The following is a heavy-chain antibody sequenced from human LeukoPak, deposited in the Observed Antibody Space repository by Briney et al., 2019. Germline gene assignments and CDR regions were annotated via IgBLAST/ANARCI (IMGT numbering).Heavy chain of an antibody. Sequence: ASVKVSCKASGYTFTGYYMHWVRQAPGQGLEWMGWINPNSGGTNYAQKFQGRVTMTRDTSISTAYMELSRLRSDDTAVYYCARDNLERWLQLDYWGQGTLVTVSS. CDR1: GYTFTGYY. V-gene: IGHV1-2*02. CDR2: INPNSGGT. D-gene: IGHD5-24*01. CDR3: ARDNLERWLQLDY. J-gene: IGHJ4*02.